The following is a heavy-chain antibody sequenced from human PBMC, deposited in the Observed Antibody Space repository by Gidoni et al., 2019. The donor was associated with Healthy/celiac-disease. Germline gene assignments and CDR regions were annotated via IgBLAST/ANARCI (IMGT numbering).Heavy chain of an antibody. J-gene: IGHJ5*02. CDR2: IYYSGST. CDR3: ARHLEWIQLWLGVGWFDP. Sequence: QLQLQESGPGLVKPSETLSLTCTVSGGSLSSSSYYWGWIRQPPGKGLEWIGIIYYSGSTYYNPSLKSRVTISVDTSKNQFSLKLSSVTAADTAVYYCARHLEWIQLWLGVGWFDPWGQGTLVTVSS. V-gene: IGHV4-39*01. CDR1: GGSLSSSSYY. D-gene: IGHD5-18*01.